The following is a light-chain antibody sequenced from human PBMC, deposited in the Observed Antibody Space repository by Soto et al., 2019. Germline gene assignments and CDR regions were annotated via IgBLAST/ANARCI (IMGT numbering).Light chain of an antibody. CDR2: NVS. CDR1: SSDVGGYNY. V-gene: IGLV2-14*01. Sequence: QSALTQPASVSGSPGQSITISCTGTSSDVGGYNYVSWYQQHPGKAPNLIIYNVSNRPAGVSNRFSGSKSGNTASLTISGLQADDEGHYYCSSFTSSNTVLFGGGTKVTVL. CDR3: SSFTSSNTVL. J-gene: IGLJ2*01.